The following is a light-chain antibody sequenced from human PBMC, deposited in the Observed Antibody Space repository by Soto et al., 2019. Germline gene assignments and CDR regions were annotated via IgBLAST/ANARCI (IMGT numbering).Light chain of an antibody. CDR1: QSVTNNF. CDR2: GAS. Sequence: IVLTQSPGTLSLSPGERATLSCGASQSVTNNFLAWYQQKPGQAPRLLIYGASSRATGVPDRFSGSGSGTDFTITISILEPGDFAVYYCQQYGTPLFTFGPGTKVDIK. J-gene: IGKJ3*01. CDR3: QQYGTPLFT. V-gene: IGKV3-20*01.